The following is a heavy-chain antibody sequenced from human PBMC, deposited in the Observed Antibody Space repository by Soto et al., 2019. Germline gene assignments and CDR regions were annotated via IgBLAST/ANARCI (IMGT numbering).Heavy chain of an antibody. J-gene: IGHJ4*02. CDR1: GYSISSGYY. Sequence: NPSETLSLTCAVSGYSISSGYYWGWIRQPPGKGLEWIGSIYHSGSTYYNPSLKSRVTISVDTSKNQFSLKLSSVTAADTAVYYCASSAKLYCSSTSCYRAPDYWGQGTLVTVSS. D-gene: IGHD2-2*02. CDR2: IYHSGST. CDR3: ASSAKLYCSSTSCYRAPDY. V-gene: IGHV4-38-2*01.